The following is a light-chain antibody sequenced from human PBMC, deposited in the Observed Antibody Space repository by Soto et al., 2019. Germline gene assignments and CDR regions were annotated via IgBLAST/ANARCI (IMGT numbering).Light chain of an antibody. CDR3: QQYNNWPRT. V-gene: IGKV3-15*01. CDR2: GAS. J-gene: IGKJ1*01. Sequence: EIVITQSPATLSVSPGARATLSCRASQSVSSDLAWYHQKPGQAPRLLIYGASTRATGIPARFSGSGSGTEFTLTINSLQSEDFAVYYCQQYNNWPRTFGQGTKVDIK. CDR1: QSVSSD.